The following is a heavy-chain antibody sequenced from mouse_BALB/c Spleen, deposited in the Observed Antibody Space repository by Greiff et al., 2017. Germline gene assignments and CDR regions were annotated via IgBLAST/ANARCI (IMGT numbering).Heavy chain of an antibody. CDR2: IYPGDGST. V-gene: IGHV1S56*01. J-gene: IGHJ3*01. CDR1: GYTFTSYY. D-gene: IGHD2-3*01. CDR3: AKSYDGDAWFAY. Sequence: VQLQQSGPELVKPGASVKMSCKASGYTFTSYYIHWVKQRPGQGLEWIGWIYPGDGSTKYNEKFKGKTTLTADKSSSTAYMLLSSLTSEDSAIYFCAKSYDGDAWFAYWGQGTLVTVSA.